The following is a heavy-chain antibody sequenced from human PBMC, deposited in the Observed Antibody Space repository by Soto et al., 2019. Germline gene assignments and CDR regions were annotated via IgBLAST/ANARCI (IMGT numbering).Heavy chain of an antibody. CDR2: INAGNGNT. CDR3: ARGYYYDSSGYYYFDY. D-gene: IGHD3-22*01. CDR1: GYTFTSYA. V-gene: IGHV1-3*01. Sequence: ASLKVSCKASGYTFTSYAMHWVRQAPGQRLEWMGWINAGNGNTKYSQKFQGRVTITRDTSASTAYMELSSLRSEDTAVYYCARGYYYDSSGYYYFDYWGQGTLVTVSS. J-gene: IGHJ4*02.